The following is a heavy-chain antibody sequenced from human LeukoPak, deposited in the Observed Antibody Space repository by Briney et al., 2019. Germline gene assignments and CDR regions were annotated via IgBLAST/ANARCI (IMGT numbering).Heavy chain of an antibody. Sequence: GGPLRPSVQAPGFISSNYEMNWVRQAPGKGLEWVSYISSSGTTIYYGDSVMGRFTISRDNARNSLYLQMNSLRAEDTAVYYCARGYFDSRGYYSPDTHDCWGQGTLVTVSS. V-gene: IGHV3-48*03. D-gene: IGHD3-22*01. CDR2: ISSSGTTI. J-gene: IGHJ4*02. CDR1: GFISSNYE. CDR3: ARGYFDSRGYYSPDTHDC.